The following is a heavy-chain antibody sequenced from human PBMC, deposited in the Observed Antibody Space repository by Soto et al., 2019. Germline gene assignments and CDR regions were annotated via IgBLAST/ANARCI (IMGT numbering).Heavy chain of an antibody. CDR3: ARGAVVVPAATFDY. CDR2: IYYSGST. J-gene: IGHJ4*02. Sequence: SETLSLTCTVSGGSISSYYWSWIRQPPGKGLEWIGYIYYSGSTNYNPSLKSRVTISVDTSKNQFSLKLSSVTAADTAVYYCARGAVVVPAATFDYWGQGTLVTVSS. V-gene: IGHV4-59*01. D-gene: IGHD2-2*01. CDR1: GGSISSYY.